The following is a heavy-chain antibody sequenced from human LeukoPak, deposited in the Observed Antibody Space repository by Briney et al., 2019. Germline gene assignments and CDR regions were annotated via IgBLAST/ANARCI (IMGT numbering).Heavy chain of an antibody. J-gene: IGHJ3*02. D-gene: IGHD3-3*01. CDR2: INPNSGGT. CDR1: GYTFTGYY. V-gene: IGHV1-2*02. Sequence: ASVKVSCKASGYTFTGYYMHWVRQAPGQGLEWMGWINPNSGGTNYAQKFQGRVTMTRDTSISTAYMELSRLRSDDTAVYYCAREGLIFGVVGGAFDIWGQGTMVTVSS. CDR3: AREGLIFGVVGGAFDI.